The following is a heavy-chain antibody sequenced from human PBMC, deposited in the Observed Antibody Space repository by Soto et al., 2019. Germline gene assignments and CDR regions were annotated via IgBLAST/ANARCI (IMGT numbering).Heavy chain of an antibody. J-gene: IGHJ4*02. Sequence: EVQLVESGGGLVQPGGSLRLSCAASGFTFSTYWMTWVRQPPGKGLEWVANMEQDGSETYYVDSVKGRFTVSRDNAKNSLYLQMYGPRVEDTAVYYCVWGGKFFIYWGQGTLVTFS. CDR3: VWGGKFFIY. CDR1: GFTFSTYW. V-gene: IGHV3-7*04. D-gene: IGHD3-10*01. CDR2: MEQDGSET.